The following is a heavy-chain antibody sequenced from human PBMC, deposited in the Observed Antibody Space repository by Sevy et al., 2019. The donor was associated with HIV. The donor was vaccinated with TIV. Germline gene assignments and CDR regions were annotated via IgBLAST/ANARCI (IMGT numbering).Heavy chain of an antibody. CDR3: ARDDQAGQFDY. J-gene: IGHJ4*02. CDR2: IYYSGST. CDR1: GGSISSSSYY. V-gene: IGHV4-39*02. D-gene: IGHD6-19*01. Sequence: SETLSLTCTVSGGSISSSSYYWGWIRQPPGKGLEWIGSIYYSGSTYYNPSLKSRVTISVDTSKNQFSLKLSSVTAADTAVYYCARDDQAGQFDYWGQGTLVTVSS.